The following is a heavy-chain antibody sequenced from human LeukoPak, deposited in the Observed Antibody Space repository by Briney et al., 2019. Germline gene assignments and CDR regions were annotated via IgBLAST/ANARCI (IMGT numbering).Heavy chain of an antibody. CDR2: ISNDGSNK. CDR1: GFTFSSYA. D-gene: IGHD2-2*01. CDR3: ARSGCSSTSCSPEY. Sequence: GGSLRLSCAASGFTFSSYAMYWVRQTPGKGLEWVTVISNDGSNKYYADSVKGRFTVSRDNSRNTLFLEMNSLRTEDTSVYYCARSGCSSTSCSPEYWGQGTLVTVSS. V-gene: IGHV3-30-3*01. J-gene: IGHJ4*02.